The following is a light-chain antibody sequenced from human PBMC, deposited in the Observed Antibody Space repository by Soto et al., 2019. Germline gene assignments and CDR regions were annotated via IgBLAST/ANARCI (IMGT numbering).Light chain of an antibody. J-gene: IGKJ4*01. V-gene: IGKV1D-12*01. CDR1: QDITYW. CDR2: DAS. Sequence: DLQMTQSPSSVSASLGDRVTITCRASQDITYWLAWYQQTPGKAPKVLIYDASSLQGGVPSRFSGSGSGTDFTLTISSLQPEDSATYYCQQAHSFPLTFGGGTKVEIK. CDR3: QQAHSFPLT.